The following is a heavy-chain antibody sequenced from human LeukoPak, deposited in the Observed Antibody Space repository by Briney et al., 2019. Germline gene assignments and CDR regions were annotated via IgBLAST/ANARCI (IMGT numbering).Heavy chain of an antibody. D-gene: IGHD3-9*01. CDR3: ARDLTVGDIFIDF. CDR2: ISSSSSYT. Sequence: PGGSLRLSCAASGFTVSDYYMNWIRQAPGKGLEWVSYISSSSSYTKYADSVKGRFTISRDNAKNSLYLQMNSLRAEDTAVYYCARDLTVGDIFIDFWGQGTLVTVSS. V-gene: IGHV3-11*06. J-gene: IGHJ4*02. CDR1: GFTVSDYY.